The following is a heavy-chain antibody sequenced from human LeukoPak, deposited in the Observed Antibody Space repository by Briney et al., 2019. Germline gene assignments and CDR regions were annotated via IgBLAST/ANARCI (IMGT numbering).Heavy chain of an antibody. J-gene: IGHJ3*02. D-gene: IGHD3-3*01. CDR3: ARAHPRLSAFDI. CDR1: GGSISDSYY. V-gene: IGHV4-4*07. CDR2: ISTSGST. Sequence: SETLSLTCTVSGGSISDSYYWSWIRQPAGKGLEWIGHISTSGSTNYNPSLKSRVTISVDTSKNQFSLKLSSVTAADTAVYYCARAHPRLSAFDIWGQGTMVTVSS.